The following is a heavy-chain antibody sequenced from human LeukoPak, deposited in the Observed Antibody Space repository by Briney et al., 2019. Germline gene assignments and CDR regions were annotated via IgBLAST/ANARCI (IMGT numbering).Heavy chain of an antibody. CDR2: LSGSGDIT. CDR1: GFTFSNYA. V-gene: IGHV3-23*01. D-gene: IGHD3-22*01. J-gene: IGHJ4*02. Sequence: LSGGSLRLSCAAPGFTFSNYAMSWVRQAPGKGLEWVSALSGSGDITYYADSVKGRFTISRDNSKNTLYLQMTSLRAEDTAVYYCATQPTFDPYDSSGYRGTNDYWGQGTLVTVSS. CDR3: ATQPTFDPYDSSGYRGTNDY.